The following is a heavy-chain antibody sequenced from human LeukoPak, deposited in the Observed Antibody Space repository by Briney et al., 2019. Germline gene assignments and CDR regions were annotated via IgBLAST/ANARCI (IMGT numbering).Heavy chain of an antibody. CDR2: INHSGST. CDR3: ARSPGYRTPSGWFDP. J-gene: IGHJ5*02. CDR1: GGSFSGYY. Sequence: KASETLSLTCAVYGGSFSGYYWSWIRQPPGKGLEWIGEINHSGSTNYNPSLKSRVTISVDTSKNQFSLKLSSVTAADTAAYYCARSPGYRTPSGWFDPWGQGTLVTVSS. V-gene: IGHV4-34*01. D-gene: IGHD1-1*01.